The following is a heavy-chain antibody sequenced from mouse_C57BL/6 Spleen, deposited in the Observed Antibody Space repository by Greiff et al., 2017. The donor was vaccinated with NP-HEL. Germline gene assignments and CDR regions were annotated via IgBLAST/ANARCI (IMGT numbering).Heavy chain of an antibody. J-gene: IGHJ2*01. CDR3: ASSKVTTVVATN. Sequence: QVQLQQSGPELVKPGASVKISCKASGYAFSSSWMNWVKQRPGKGLEWIGRISPGDGDTNYNGKFKGKATLTADKSSSTAYMKLSSLTSEDSAVYFCASSKVTTVVATNWGQGTTLTVAS. CDR1: GYAFSSSW. V-gene: IGHV1-82*01. D-gene: IGHD1-1*01. CDR2: ISPGDGDT.